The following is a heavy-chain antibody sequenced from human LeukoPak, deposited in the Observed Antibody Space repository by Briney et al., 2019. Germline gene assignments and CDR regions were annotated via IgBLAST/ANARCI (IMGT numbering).Heavy chain of an antibody. CDR2: IRYDGRNR. CDR1: GLTFSNYG. D-gene: IGHD1-1*01. Sequence: GGSLRLSCAAAGLTFSNYGMHWVRQAPGKGLQWVAYIRYDGRNRYSADSVKGRFTIYRDNSKSTLYLQMNSLRPEDTAVYYCAKGGSNNWSFDNWGQGTLVTVSS. J-gene: IGHJ4*02. CDR3: AKGGSNNWSFDN. V-gene: IGHV3-30*02.